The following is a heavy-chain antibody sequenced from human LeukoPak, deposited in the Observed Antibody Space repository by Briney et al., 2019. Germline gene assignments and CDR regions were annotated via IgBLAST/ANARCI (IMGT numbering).Heavy chain of an antibody. Sequence: GGSLRLSCVASGFTFSDHSMMWVRQAPGKGLEWVANINPDGSGKYYVDSVKGRFTISRDNAKKSLYLQMNSLRAEDTAVYYCASKQGDYWGQGTLVTVSS. CDR3: ASKQGDY. CDR1: GFTFSDHS. CDR2: INPDGSGK. V-gene: IGHV3-7*01. J-gene: IGHJ4*02.